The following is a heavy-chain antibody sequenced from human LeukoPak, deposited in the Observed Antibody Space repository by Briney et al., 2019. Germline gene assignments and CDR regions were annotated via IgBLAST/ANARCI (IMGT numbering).Heavy chain of an antibody. D-gene: IGHD4-11*01. Sequence: GGSLRLSCAASGFTLSDYWMNWVRQAPGKGLEWLANINLHGSGKLHVDSVEGRFTISRDNAKNSLFLQMTSLKVEDTAVYYCAAWGLYSYWGQGTLVTVSS. V-gene: IGHV3-7*01. J-gene: IGHJ4*02. CDR3: AAWGLYSY. CDR1: GFTLSDYW. CDR2: INLHGSGK.